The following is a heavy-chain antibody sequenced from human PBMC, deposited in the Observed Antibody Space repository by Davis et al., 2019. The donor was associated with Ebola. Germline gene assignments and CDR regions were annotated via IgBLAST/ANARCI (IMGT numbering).Heavy chain of an antibody. CDR3: ARERHYYGMDV. CDR1: GYPFTDFA. V-gene: IGHV7-4-1*02. CDR2: ITTNTASP. J-gene: IGHJ6*04. Sequence: AASVKVSCKASGYPFTDFAINWLRQAPGQRFEWLGWITTNTASPTYARGFSERFVFSLDTSVSTAYLQISSLKAEDTAVYYCARERHYYGMDVWGKGTTVTVSS.